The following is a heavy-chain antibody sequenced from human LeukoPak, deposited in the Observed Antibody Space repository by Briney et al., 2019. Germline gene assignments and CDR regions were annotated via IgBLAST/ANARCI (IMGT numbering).Heavy chain of an antibody. CDR3: ARDVTMTRGGRSDY. D-gene: IGHD3-10*01. CDR1: GFTFSSYW. V-gene: IGHV3-74*01. J-gene: IGHJ4*02. CDR2: INNDGTTT. Sequence: GGSLRLSCAASGFTFSSYWMYLVRQAPGKGLVWVSRINNDGTTTNFADSVKGRFTISRDNAKNTVYLQMNSLRAEDTAVYYCARDVTMTRGGRSDYWGQGTLVTVSS.